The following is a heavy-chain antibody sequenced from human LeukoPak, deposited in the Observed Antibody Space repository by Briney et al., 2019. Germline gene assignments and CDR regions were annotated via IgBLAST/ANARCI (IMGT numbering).Heavy chain of an antibody. J-gene: IGHJ5*02. V-gene: IGHV1-58*02. CDR1: GFTFTSSA. CDR2: IVVGSGNT. CDR3: AARYCTNGVCYNGFDP. D-gene: IGHD2-8*01. Sequence: ETSVKVSCKASGFTFTSSAMQWVRQARGQRLEWIGWIVVGSGNTNYAQKFQERVTITRDMSTGTAYMGLSSLRSEDTAVYYCAARYCTNGVCYNGFDPWGQGTLVTVSS.